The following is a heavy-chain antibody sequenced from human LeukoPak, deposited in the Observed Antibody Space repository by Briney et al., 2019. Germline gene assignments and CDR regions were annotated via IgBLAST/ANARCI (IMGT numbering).Heavy chain of an antibody. J-gene: IGHJ4*02. CDR1: GTNFRSSG. CDR2: IQNDGSDK. CDR3: AREGGRAVPGRFDQ. Sequence: RGSLRLSWATSGTNFRSSGMHWVRQAPGKGLEWVTFIQNDGSDKYYAASVKGRFTISRDNSKNTVYLHMASLRADDTALYYCAREGGRAVPGRFDQWGQGTLVTVSS. D-gene: IGHD6-13*01. V-gene: IGHV3-30*02.